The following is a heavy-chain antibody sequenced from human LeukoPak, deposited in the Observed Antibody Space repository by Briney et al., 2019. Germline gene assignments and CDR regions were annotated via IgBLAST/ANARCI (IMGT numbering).Heavy chain of an antibody. V-gene: IGHV4-39*01. D-gene: IGHD3-22*01. Sequence: SETLSLTCTVSGGSIGSSSYYWGWIRQPPGKGLEWIGSIYYSGSTYYNPSLKSRVTISVDTSKNQFSLKLSSVTAADTAVYYCARHTYYYDSSGYVYFDYWGQGTLVTVSS. CDR1: GGSIGSSSYY. CDR2: IYYSGST. CDR3: ARHTYYYDSSGYVYFDY. J-gene: IGHJ4*02.